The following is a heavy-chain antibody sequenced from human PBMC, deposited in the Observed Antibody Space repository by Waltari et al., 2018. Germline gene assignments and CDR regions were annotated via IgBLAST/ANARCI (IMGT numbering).Heavy chain of an antibody. CDR1: GFTFSSYA. CDR3: ARDPPPLAYCGGDCYPFDY. V-gene: IGHV3-48*03. J-gene: IGHJ4*02. D-gene: IGHD2-21*02. CDR2: ISSSCSTI. Sequence: EVQLVESGGGLVQPGGSLRLSCAASGFTFSSYAMTWARQAPGKGLEWVSYISSSCSTIYYADSVKGRLTISRDNAKNALYLQMNSRRAEDTAVYYCARDPPPLAYCGGDCYPFDYWGQGTLVTVSS.